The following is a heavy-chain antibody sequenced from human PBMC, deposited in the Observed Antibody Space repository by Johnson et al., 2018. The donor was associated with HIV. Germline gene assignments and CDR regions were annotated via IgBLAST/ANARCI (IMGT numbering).Heavy chain of an antibody. CDR2: IWYDGSNK. V-gene: IGHV3-33*06. CDR3: AKDLGITVAGRGGLDAFDI. D-gene: IGHD6-19*01. CDR1: GFTFSSYG. Sequence: QVQLVESGGGVVQPGRSLRLSCAASGFTFSSYGMHWVRQAPGKGLEWVAVIWYDGSNKYYADSVKGRFTISRDNSRNTLYLQMKSLRAEDTAVYYCAKDLGITVAGRGGLDAFDIWGQGTMVTVSS. J-gene: IGHJ3*02.